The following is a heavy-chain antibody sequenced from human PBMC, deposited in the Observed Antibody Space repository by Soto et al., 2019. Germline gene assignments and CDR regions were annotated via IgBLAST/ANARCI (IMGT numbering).Heavy chain of an antibody. CDR1: GYTFTSYD. CDR3: ARERVRGMDV. V-gene: IGHV1-8*01. Sequence: QVQLVQSGAEVKKPGASVKVSCKASGYTFTSYDINCVRQATGQGLEWMGWMNPNSANTGYAQKFQGRLTMTRNTSTSTAYMELRSIRSQVTAVYYCARERVRGMDVSGPGTTVTVSS. J-gene: IGHJ6*02. CDR2: MNPNSANT.